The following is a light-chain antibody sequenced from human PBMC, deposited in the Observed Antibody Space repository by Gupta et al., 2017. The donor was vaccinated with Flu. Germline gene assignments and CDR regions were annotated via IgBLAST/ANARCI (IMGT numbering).Light chain of an antibody. Sequence: HSALTQPASVSGSPGQSITISCTGNISNIGGYNFVSWYQQYPGKAPYRSIFDVGRQHSGVSFRFSGSKSGNTAYLTISGLQAEDEAYYYCASYDGTSTIFGEGTKVTVL. V-gene: IGLV2-14*03. CDR2: DVG. CDR3: ASYDGTSTI. CDR1: ISNIGGYNF. J-gene: IGLJ2*01.